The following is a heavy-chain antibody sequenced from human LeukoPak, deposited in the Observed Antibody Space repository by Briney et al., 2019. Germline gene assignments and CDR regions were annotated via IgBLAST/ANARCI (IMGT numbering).Heavy chain of an antibody. CDR2: IIPIFGTA. CDR1: GGTFSSYA. CDR3: ARVVAGDRYFDL. D-gene: IGHD1-14*01. V-gene: IGHV1-69*13. Sequence: SVKVSCKASGGTFSSYAISWVRQSPGQGLEWMGGIIPIFGTANYAQKFQGRVTITADESTSTAYMELSSLRSEDTAVYYCARVVAGDRYFDLWGRGTLVTVSS. J-gene: IGHJ2*01.